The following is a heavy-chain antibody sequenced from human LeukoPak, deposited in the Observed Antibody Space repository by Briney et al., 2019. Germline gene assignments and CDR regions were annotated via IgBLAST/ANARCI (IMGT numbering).Heavy chain of an antibody. V-gene: IGHV4-59*01. CDR1: GGSISSYY. J-gene: IGHJ6*03. CDR2: IYYSGST. Sequence: SETLSLTCTVSGGSISSYYWSWIRQPPGKGLEWIGYIYYSGSTNYNPSLKSRVTISVDTSKNQFSLKLSSVTAADTAVYYCARDRKCSSTSCYGYYYYYMDVWGKGTTVTVSS. CDR3: ARDRKCSSTSCYGYYYYYMDV. D-gene: IGHD2-2*01.